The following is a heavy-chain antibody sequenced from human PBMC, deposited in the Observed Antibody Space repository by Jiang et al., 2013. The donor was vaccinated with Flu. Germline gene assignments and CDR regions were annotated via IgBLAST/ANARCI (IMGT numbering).Heavy chain of an antibody. CDR2: INGDNGDT. D-gene: IGHD6-19*01. CDR3: ARVPPDGSGWARYYFDY. V-gene: IGHV1-3*01. J-gene: IGHJ4*02. CDR1: GYTFTRYA. Sequence: GAEVKKPGASVKVSCKASGYTFTRYAMHWVRQAPGQRLEWMGWINGDNGDTKYSQKLQGRVTITRDTSASTAYMELSSLRSEDTAVYYCARVPPDGSGWARYYFDYWGQGTLLTVSS.